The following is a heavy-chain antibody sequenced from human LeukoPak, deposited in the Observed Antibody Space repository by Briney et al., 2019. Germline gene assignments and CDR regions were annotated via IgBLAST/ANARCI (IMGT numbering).Heavy chain of an antibody. CDR2: IIPIFGTA. V-gene: IGHV1-69*01. CDR3: ARGSVGSSSWSRGVYYFDY. D-gene: IGHD6-13*01. J-gene: IGHJ4*02. CDR1: GGTFSSYA. Sequence: SVKASCKASGGTFSSYAISWVRQAPGQALEWMGGIIPIFGTANYAQKFQGRVTITADESTSTAYMELSSLRSEDTAVYYCARGSVGSSSWSRGVYYFDYWGQGTLVTVSS.